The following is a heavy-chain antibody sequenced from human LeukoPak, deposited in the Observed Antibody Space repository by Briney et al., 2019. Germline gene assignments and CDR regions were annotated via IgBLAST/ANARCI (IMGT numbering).Heavy chain of an antibody. V-gene: IGHV1-69*05. CDR2: IIPIFGTA. D-gene: IGHD1-1*01. J-gene: IGHJ3*02. Sequence: GASVKASCKASGGTFSSYAISWVRQAPGQGLEWMGGIIPIFGTANYAQKFQGRVTITTDESTSTAYMELSSMRSEDTAVYYCARGYRFPDDGRAFDIWGQGTMVTVSS. CDR1: GGTFSSYA. CDR3: ARGYRFPDDGRAFDI.